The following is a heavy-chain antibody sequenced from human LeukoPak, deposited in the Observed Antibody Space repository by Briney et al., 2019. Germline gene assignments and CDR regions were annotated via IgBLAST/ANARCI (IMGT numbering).Heavy chain of an antibody. CDR1: GYTFTDPY. V-gene: IGHV1-2*02. CDR3: ARDFYYDSSGAFDF. CDR2: INPNSGDT. Sequence: ASTKVSCKASGYTFTDPYIHWVRRAPGQGLEWMGWINPNSGDTNYAQKFQGRVTMTRDTSITTAYMELSRLRSDDTAVYYCARDFYYDSSGAFDFWGQGTLVTVSS. D-gene: IGHD3-22*01. J-gene: IGHJ4*02.